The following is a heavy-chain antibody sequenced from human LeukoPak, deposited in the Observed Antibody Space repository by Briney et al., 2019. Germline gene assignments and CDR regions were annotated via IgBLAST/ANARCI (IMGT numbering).Heavy chain of an antibody. V-gene: IGHV3-48*01. CDR3: ASELKGYFDS. CDR1: GFTFSDYS. Sequence: GGSLRLSCAASGFTFSDYSMNWVRQAPGKGLEWVSYISSTSTTIYYADSVKGRFTISRDNAKNSLYLQMNSLRTEDTAVYYCASELKGYFDSWGQGTLVTVSS. CDR2: ISSTSTTI. J-gene: IGHJ4*02.